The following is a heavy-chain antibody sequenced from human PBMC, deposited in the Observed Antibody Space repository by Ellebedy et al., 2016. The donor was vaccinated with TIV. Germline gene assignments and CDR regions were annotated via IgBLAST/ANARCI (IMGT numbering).Heavy chain of an antibody. Sequence: GESLKISXVASGFTFSDYYMSWIRQAPGKGLEWIAYISSTSSYRSYADSVRGRFTISRDNARNSLYLQMSSLRAGDTAVYYCGRNEEYHYPPADGVDYWGQGTLVTVSS. D-gene: IGHD2-2*01. CDR1: GFTFSDYY. CDR2: ISSTSSYR. V-gene: IGHV3-11*06. CDR3: GRNEEYHYPPADGVDY. J-gene: IGHJ4*02.